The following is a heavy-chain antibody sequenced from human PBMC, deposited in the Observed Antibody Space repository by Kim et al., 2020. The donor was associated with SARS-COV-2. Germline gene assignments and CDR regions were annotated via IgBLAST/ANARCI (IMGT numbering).Heavy chain of an antibody. J-gene: IGHJ4*02. Sequence: GGSLRLSCAASGFTFDDYAMHWVRQAPGKGLEWVSGISWNSGSIGYADSVKGRFTISRDNAKNSLYLQMNSLRAEDTALYYCAKTRMVRGVIDYWGQGTL. CDR2: ISWNSGSI. D-gene: IGHD3-10*01. CDR3: AKTRMVRGVIDY. CDR1: GFTFDDYA. V-gene: IGHV3-9*01.